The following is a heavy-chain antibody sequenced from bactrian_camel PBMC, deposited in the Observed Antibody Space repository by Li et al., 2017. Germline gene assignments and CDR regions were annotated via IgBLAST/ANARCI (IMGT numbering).Heavy chain of an antibody. CDR3: VRGWDDDTWSFNY. V-gene: IGHV3S53*01. CDR2: IDGAGTT. Sequence: HVQLVESGGGSVQTGGSLRLSCAASDNTVRRRCWGWFRQAPGKEREGVAVIDGAGTTAYTQSVKDRFTISQVNNTLYLQMNSLKPEDTAVYYCVRGWDDDTWSFNYWGQGTQVTVS. CDR1: DNTVRRRC. J-gene: IGHJ4*01. D-gene: IGHD3*01.